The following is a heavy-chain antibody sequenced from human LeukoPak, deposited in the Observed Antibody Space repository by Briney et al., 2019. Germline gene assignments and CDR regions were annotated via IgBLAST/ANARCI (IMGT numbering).Heavy chain of an antibody. Sequence: SETLSLTCTVSGGSISSYYWSWIRQPPGKGLEWIGYIYYSGSTNYNPSLKSRVTISVDTSKNQFSLKLSSVTAADTAVYYCARLGGGCSGGSCYSGYYFDYWGQGTLVTVSS. CDR2: IYYSGST. V-gene: IGHV4-59*01. D-gene: IGHD2-15*01. CDR3: ARLGGGCSGGSCYSGYYFDY. CDR1: GGSISSYY. J-gene: IGHJ4*02.